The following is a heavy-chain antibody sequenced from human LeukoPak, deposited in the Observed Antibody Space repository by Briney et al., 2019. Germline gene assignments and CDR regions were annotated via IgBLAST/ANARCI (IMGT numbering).Heavy chain of an antibody. Sequence: PGGSLRLYCAASGFTFSSYSMNWVRQAPGKGLEWVSSISSSSSYIYYADSVKGRFTISRDNAKNSLYLQMHSLRAEDTAVYYCARMRRIRFLEWLLIDYWGQGTLVTVSS. D-gene: IGHD3-3*01. J-gene: IGHJ4*02. CDR3: ARMRRIRFLEWLLIDY. V-gene: IGHV3-21*01. CDR1: GFTFSSYS. CDR2: ISSSSSYI.